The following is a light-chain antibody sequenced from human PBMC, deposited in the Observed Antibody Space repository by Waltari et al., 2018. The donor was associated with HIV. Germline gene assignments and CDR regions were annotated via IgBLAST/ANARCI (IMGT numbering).Light chain of an antibody. Sequence: SYELTQPPSVSVSPGQTARITCSGDALPNQYAYWYQQKPGQAPVLVIYKDSERPSGIPERLSGASSGTTVTLTISGVQAEDEADYFCQSADSSGTYLYVFGTGTKVTVL. CDR2: KDS. CDR3: QSADSSGTYLYV. CDR1: ALPNQY. J-gene: IGLJ1*01. V-gene: IGLV3-25*03.